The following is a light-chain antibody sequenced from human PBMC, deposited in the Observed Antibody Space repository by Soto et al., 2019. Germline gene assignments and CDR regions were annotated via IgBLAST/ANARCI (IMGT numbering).Light chain of an antibody. J-gene: IGLJ1*01. V-gene: IGLV1-44*01. CDR2: SDD. Sequence: QPVLTQPPSASGTPGQRVTISCSGSSSNIGSNSVNWYQRLPGTAPRLLIYSDDQRPSGIPDRFSGSKSGTSASLAISGLQSEDEADYFCAAWNDNPNGPGYVFGTGTKVTVL. CDR1: SSNIGSNS. CDR3: AAWNDNPNGPGYV.